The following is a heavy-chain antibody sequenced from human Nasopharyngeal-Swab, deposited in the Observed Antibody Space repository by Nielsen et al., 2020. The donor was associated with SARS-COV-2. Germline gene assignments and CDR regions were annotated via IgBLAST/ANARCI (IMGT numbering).Heavy chain of an antibody. J-gene: IGHJ4*02. CDR3: AKDLIAAAGTPFDY. CDR1: GLTVSSTY. D-gene: IGHD6-13*01. Sequence: GESLKISCAVSGLTVSSTYMSWVRQAPGKGLEWVSSISGSGGSTYYADSVKGRFTISRDNSKNTLYLQMNSLRAEDTAVYYCAKDLIAAAGTPFDYWGQGTLVTVSS. V-gene: IGHV3-23*01. CDR2: ISGSGGST.